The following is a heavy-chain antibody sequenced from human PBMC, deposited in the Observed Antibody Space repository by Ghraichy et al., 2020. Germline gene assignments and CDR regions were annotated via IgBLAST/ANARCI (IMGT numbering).Heavy chain of an antibody. CDR2: ISSNGVTT. D-gene: IGHD3-16*01. CDR3: VRRTEDYIWGSLRPFDY. CDR1: GFTFSSYN. J-gene: IGHJ4*02. V-gene: IGHV3-64D*06. Sequence: GGSLRLSCSASGFTFSSYNMYWVRQAPGKGLEYVSGISSNGVTTNYADSVKGRFTVSRDNSKNTLYFQMSSLRPEDTAVYYCVRRTEDYIWGSLRPFDYWGQGNLVTVAS.